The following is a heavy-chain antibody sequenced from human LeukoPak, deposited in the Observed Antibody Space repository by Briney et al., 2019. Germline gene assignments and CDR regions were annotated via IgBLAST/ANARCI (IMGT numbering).Heavy chain of an antibody. V-gene: IGHV3-23*01. CDR2: IIGRSGST. CDR3: AKATAPHLGYAFDI. J-gene: IGHJ3*02. CDR1: GLTFSNYA. D-gene: IGHD7-27*01. Sequence: RGSLRLSCAASGLTFSNYAMSWVRQAPGKGLEWVSGIIGRSGSTYYADSVKGRFTISRDNSKNTLYLQMSTLRAEDTAVYYCAKATAPHLGYAFDIWGQGTMVIVFS.